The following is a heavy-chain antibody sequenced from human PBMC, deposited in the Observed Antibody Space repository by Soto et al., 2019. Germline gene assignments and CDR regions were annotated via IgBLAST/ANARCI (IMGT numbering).Heavy chain of an antibody. Sequence: QVQLVQSGAEVKKPGSSVKVACKASGGTFSSYTISWVRRAPGQGLEWMGRIIPILGIANYAQKFQGRVTITADKSTSTAYMELSSLRSEDTAVYYCAIQGVVSTARYFDYWGQGTLVTVSS. D-gene: IGHD5-12*01. J-gene: IGHJ4*02. V-gene: IGHV1-69*02. CDR1: GGTFSSYT. CDR3: AIQGVVSTARYFDY. CDR2: IIPILGIA.